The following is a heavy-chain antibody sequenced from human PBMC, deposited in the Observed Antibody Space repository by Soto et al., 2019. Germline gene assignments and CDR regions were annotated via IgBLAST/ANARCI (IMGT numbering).Heavy chain of an antibody. D-gene: IGHD2-2*01. CDR2: IIPIFGTA. Sequence: GASVKVSCKASGGTFSSYAISWVRQAPGQGLEWMGGIIPIFGTANYAQKFQGRVTITADKSTSTAYMELSSLRSEDTAVYYCARALHHGRVVVPAAIRRWFDPWGQGTLVTVSS. V-gene: IGHV1-69*06. CDR3: ARALHHGRVVVPAAIRRWFDP. CDR1: GGTFSSYA. J-gene: IGHJ5*02.